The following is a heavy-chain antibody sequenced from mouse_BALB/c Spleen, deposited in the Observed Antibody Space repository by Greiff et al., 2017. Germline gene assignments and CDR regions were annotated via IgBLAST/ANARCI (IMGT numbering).Heavy chain of an antibody. V-gene: IGHV14-3*02. CDR3: ARQRPYFDY. CDR2: IDPANGNT. J-gene: IGHJ2*01. Sequence: VQLQQSGAELVKPGASVKLSCTASGFTIKDSYMHWVKQRPEQGLEWIGRIDPANGNTKYDPKFQGKATITADTSSNTAYLQLSSLTSEDTAVYYCARQRPYFDYWGQGTTLTVSS. CDR1: GFTIKDSY.